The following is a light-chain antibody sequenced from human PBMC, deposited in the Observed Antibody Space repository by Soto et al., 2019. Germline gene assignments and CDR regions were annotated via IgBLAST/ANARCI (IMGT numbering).Light chain of an antibody. J-gene: IGLJ2*01. CDR2: EVT. CDR3: SSYTSTRTLL. Sequence: QSMLTQPASVSGSPGQSITISCTGTSSDFGDYSSVSWYQQHPGQAPKLIIYEVTNRPSGISNHFSGSKSGNTASLTISGLQAEDEAHYYCSSYTSTRTLLFGGGTKLTVL. V-gene: IGLV2-14*01. CDR1: SSDFGDYSS.